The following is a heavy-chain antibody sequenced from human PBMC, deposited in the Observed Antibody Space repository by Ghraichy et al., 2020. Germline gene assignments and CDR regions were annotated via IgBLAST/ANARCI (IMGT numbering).Heavy chain of an antibody. CDR2: ISSSGDNT. J-gene: IGHJ5*02. CDR3: AKTHGDCSISACLAKGWFDP. D-gene: IGHD2-2*01. V-gene: IGHV3-23*01. CDR1: GFTFSSYA. Sequence: GESLNISCAVSGFTFSSYAMTWVRRAPGKGLEWVSGISSSGDNTYYTDSVKGRFTISRDNAKNTVYLQMNSLRAEDTAVYYCAKTHGDCSISACLAKGWFDPWGQGTLVSVSS.